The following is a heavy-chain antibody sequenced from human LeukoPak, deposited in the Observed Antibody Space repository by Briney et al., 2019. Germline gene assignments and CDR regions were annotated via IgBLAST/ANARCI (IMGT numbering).Heavy chain of an antibody. D-gene: IGHD3-10*01. V-gene: IGHV3-53*01. Sequence: GGSLRLSCVDSTFGVRANYMTWVRQAPGKGLEWVSVLYSGGSEYYEDSVKGRFTISRDSSKNTLFLQMNSLRPEDTAVYYCVRSVFGSPDYWGQGTLVTVSS. CDR3: VRSVFGSPDY. CDR1: TFGVRANY. CDR2: LYSGGSE. J-gene: IGHJ4*02.